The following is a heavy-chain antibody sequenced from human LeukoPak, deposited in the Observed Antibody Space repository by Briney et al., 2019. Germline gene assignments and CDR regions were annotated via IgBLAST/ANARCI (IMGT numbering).Heavy chain of an antibody. CDR3: ARGHRSFDP. V-gene: IGHV3-21*01. Sequence: GGSLRLSCAASGFTYSSYTMNWVRQAPGKGLEWVSSTSSGSSYIYYADSVKGRFTISRDNAKNSLYLQMNSLRAEDTAVYYCARGHRSFDPWGQGTLVTVSS. CDR1: GFTYSSYT. CDR2: TSSGSSYI. J-gene: IGHJ5*02.